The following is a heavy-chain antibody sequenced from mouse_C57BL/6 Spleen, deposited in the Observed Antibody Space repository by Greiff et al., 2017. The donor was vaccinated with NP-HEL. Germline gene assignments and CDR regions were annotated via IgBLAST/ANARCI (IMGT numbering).Heavy chain of an antibody. J-gene: IGHJ2*01. D-gene: IGHD2-3*01. CDR3: AREMSGYWSYFDY. CDR2: INPNNGGT. CDR1: GYTFTDYN. Sequence: EVQLKESGPELVKPGASVKISCKASGYTFTDYNMDWVKQSHGKSLEWIGDINPNNGGTIYNQKFKGKATLTVDKSSSTAYMELRSLTSEDTAVYYCAREMSGYWSYFDYWGQGTTLTVSS. V-gene: IGHV1-18*01.